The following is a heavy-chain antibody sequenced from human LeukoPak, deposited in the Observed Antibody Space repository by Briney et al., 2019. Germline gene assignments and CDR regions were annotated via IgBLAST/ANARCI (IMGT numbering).Heavy chain of an antibody. V-gene: IGHV1-69*13. CDR2: IIPIFGTA. Sequence: SVKVSCKASGGTFSSYAISWVRQAPGQGLEWMGGIIPIFGTANYAQKFQGRVTITADESTSTAYMELSSLRSEDTAVYYCARDRSEYDYLWGTHESWGQGTLVTVSS. CDR3: ARDRSEYDYLWGTHES. D-gene: IGHD3-16*01. CDR1: GGTFSSYA. J-gene: IGHJ4*02.